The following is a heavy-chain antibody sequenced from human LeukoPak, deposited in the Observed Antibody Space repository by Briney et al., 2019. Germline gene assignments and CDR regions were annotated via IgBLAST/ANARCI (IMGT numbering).Heavy chain of an antibody. J-gene: IGHJ4*02. CDR2: INPNSGGT. CDR3: ARDLYGGTSATFDY. CDR1: GYTFTSYG. D-gene: IGHD4-23*01. V-gene: IGHV1-2*02. Sequence: PWASVKVSCKASGYTFTSYGISWVRQAPGQGLEWMGWINPNSGGTYYAQKFQGRVTMTSDTSISTAYMELSRLRSDNTAVYYCARDLYGGTSATFDYWGQGTLVTVSS.